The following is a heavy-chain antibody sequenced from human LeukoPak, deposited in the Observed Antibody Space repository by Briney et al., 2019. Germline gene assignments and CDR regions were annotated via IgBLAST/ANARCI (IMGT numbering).Heavy chain of an antibody. J-gene: IGHJ6*02. V-gene: IGHV4-34*01. Sequence: SSETLSLTCAVYGGSFSGYYWSWIPQPPGKGLEWIGEINHSGSTNYNPSLKSRVTISVDTSKNQFSLKLSSVTAADTAVYYCARQMVIAAAGTGDYYYGMDVWGQGTTVTVSS. CDR3: ARQMVIAAAGTGDYYYGMDV. D-gene: IGHD6-13*01. CDR2: INHSGST. CDR1: GGSFSGYY.